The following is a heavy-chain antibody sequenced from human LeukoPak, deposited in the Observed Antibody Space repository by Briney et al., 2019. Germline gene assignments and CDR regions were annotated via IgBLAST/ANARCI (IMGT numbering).Heavy chain of an antibody. CDR2: INHSGST. J-gene: IGHJ4*02. D-gene: IGHD5-18*01. V-gene: IGHV4-34*01. CDR3: ARGLPPKRGYSYGYRD. CDR1: GGSFSGYY. Sequence: SETLSLTCAVYGGSFSGYYWSWIRQPPGKGLEWIGEINHSGSTNYNPSLKSRVTISVDTSKNQFSLKLSSATAADTAVYYCARGLPPKRGYSYGYRDWGQGTLVTVSS.